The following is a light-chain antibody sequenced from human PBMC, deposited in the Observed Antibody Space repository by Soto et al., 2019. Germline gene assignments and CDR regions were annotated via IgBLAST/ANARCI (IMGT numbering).Light chain of an antibody. CDR2: AAS. CDR3: QQYYSYPRT. V-gene: IGKV1-8*01. Sequence: AIRMTQSPSSFSASTGDRVTITCRASQGISSYLAWYQQKPGKAPKLLIYAASTLQSGAPSRFSGSGSGADFTLTISCLQSEDFATYYCQQYYSYPRTFGPGTKVDIK. CDR1: QGISSY. J-gene: IGKJ3*01.